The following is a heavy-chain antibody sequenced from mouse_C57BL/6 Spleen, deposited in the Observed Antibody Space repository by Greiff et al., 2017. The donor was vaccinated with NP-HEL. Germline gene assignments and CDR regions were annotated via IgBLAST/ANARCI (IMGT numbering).Heavy chain of an antibody. J-gene: IGHJ3*01. CDR1: GYTFTSYW. CDR3: AGDYDDGFAY. D-gene: IGHD2-4*01. CDR2: IDPSDSYT. V-gene: IGHV1-69*01. Sequence: VQLQQPGAELVMPGASVKLSCKASGYTFTSYWMHWVKQRPGQGLEWIGEIDPSDSYTNYNQKFKGKSTLTVDKSSSTAYMQLSSLTSEDSAVYYCAGDYDDGFAYWGQGTLVTVSA.